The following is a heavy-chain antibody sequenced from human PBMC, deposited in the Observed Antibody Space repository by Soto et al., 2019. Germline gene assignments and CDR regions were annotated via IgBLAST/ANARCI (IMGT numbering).Heavy chain of an antibody. V-gene: IGHV3-15*01. D-gene: IGHD6-6*01. CDR3: MKVADSSSLDFQQ. CDR1: GFTISNVW. J-gene: IGHJ1*01. Sequence: EVQLVESGGGLVEPGGSLRLSCAASGFTISNVWMTWVRQAPGKGLEWVGRTKSKADGGTTDYAATVKGRFTISRDDSKDTLYLQMSSLTTEDTTVYYCMKVADSSSLDFQQWGQGTLVTVSS. CDR2: TKSKADGGTT.